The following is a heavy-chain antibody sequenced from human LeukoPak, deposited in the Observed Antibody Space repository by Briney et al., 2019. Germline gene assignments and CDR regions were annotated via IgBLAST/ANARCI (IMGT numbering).Heavy chain of an antibody. V-gene: IGHV4-59*01. CDR2: IYYSGRS. Sequence: PSETLSLTCTVSGGSISSDYWSWIRQPPGKGLEWIGYIYYSGRSYYNPSLKSRITISVDTSKNQFSLKLSFVTAADTAVYYCARGFCSPHYWGQGTLVSVSS. CDR1: GGSISSDY. J-gene: IGHJ4*02. D-gene: IGHD6-19*01. CDR3: ARGFCSPHY.